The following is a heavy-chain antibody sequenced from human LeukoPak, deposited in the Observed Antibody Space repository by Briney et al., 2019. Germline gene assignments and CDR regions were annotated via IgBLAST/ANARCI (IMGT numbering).Heavy chain of an antibody. CDR2: ISHSGST. CDR1: GGSMNPYY. V-gene: IGHV4-59*01. Sequence: SETLSLTCTVSGGSMNPYYWSWIRQPPGKGLEWIAYISHSGSTKYNPSLQSRDIISVDTSKNHFSLKLSSVTTADTAVYYCARGGYYYMDVWGKGTTVTVSS. CDR3: ARGGYYYMDV. J-gene: IGHJ6*03.